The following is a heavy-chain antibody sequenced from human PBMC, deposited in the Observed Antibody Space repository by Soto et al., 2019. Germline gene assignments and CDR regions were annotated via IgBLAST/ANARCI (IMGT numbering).Heavy chain of an antibody. J-gene: IGHJ4*02. D-gene: IGHD3-22*01. CDR1: GFTFSNYV. CDR2: ISNSGGST. V-gene: IGHV3-23*01. Sequence: GGSLRLSCAASGFTFSNYVMSWVRQAPGKGLEWVSGISNSGGSTYYADSVKGRFTSSRDNSKNTLFLQMNSLRAEDTAVYYCAKRRFFDSSGFYYYYYFDYWGQGTLVTVSS. CDR3: AKRRFFDSSGFYYYYYFDY.